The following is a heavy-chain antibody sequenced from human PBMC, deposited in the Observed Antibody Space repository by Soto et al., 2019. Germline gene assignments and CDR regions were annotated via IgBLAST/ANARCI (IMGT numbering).Heavy chain of an antibody. CDR3: ARGVPNCSSSSCYFDF. CDR2: ISGDGRTT. D-gene: IGHD2-2*01. Sequence: GGSLRLSCAASGFSFSSHWMNWVRQAPGKGLVWVSRISGDGRTTSHADSVKGRFTISRDNAKNTLYLQVNSLRVEDTAVYYCARGVPNCSSSSCYFDFWGQEILVTVSS. CDR1: GFSFSSHW. J-gene: IGHJ4*02. V-gene: IGHV3-74*01.